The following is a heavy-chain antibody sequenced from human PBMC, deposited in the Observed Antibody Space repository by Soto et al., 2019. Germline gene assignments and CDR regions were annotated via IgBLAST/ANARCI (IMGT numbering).Heavy chain of an antibody. D-gene: IGHD3-3*01. V-gene: IGHV1-18*01. CDR1: GYTFPSYG. Sequence: GASVKVSCKASGYTFPSYGISWVRQAPGQGLEWMGWISAYSGNTNYAQKVQGRVTMTTDTSTSTAYMELRSLRSDDTAVYYCAKVANYDFWSGSPRGLYYFDYWGQGTLVTVSS. J-gene: IGHJ4*02. CDR2: ISAYSGNT. CDR3: AKVANYDFWSGSPRGLYYFDY.